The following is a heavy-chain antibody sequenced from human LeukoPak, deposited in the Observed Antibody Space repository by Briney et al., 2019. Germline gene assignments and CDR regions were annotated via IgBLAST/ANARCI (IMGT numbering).Heavy chain of an antibody. D-gene: IGHD3/OR15-3a*01. Sequence: PGGSLRLSCVVSGFIFNEKWMTWVRQAPGKGLEWVAAINQDGSETFYVDSVKVRFTVSRDNAKNALYLQMDSLRAEDTAAYYCVRDGPRTYDYWGQGTLVTVSS. CDR1: GFIFNEKW. CDR2: INQDGSET. CDR3: VRDGPRTYDY. V-gene: IGHV3-7*05. J-gene: IGHJ4*02.